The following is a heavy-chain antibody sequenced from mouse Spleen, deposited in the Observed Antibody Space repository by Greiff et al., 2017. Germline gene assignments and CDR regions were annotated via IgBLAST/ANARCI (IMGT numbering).Heavy chain of an antibody. CDR1: GYTFTSYW. CDR2: IYPGNSDT. CDR3: TKLRHYYGSSYGYFDV. D-gene: IGHD1-1*01. Sequence: VQLQQSGTVLARPGASVKMSCKTSGYTFTSYWMHWVKQRPGQGLEWIGAIYPGNSDTSYNQKFKGKAKLTAVTSASTAYMELSSLTNEDSAVYYCTKLRHYYGSSYGYFDVWGTGTTVTVSS. V-gene: IGHV1-5*01. J-gene: IGHJ1*03.